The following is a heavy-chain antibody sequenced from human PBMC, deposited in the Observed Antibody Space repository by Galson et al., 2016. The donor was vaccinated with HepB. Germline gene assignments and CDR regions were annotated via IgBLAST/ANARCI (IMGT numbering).Heavy chain of an antibody. CDR3: ARPTNDAYEYDSSGFSY. V-gene: IGHV5-51*01. CDR1: GYSLINHW. J-gene: IGHJ4*02. D-gene: IGHD3-22*01. Sequence: QSGAEVKKPGESLRISCEGSGYSLINHWIVWVRQMPGKGLEWMGIIYPGDSDPRYSPSFKGQVTISADKSIGTAYLQWSSLKASDTATYFCARPTNDAYEYDSSGFSYWGQGTRVIVSS. CDR2: IYPGDSDP.